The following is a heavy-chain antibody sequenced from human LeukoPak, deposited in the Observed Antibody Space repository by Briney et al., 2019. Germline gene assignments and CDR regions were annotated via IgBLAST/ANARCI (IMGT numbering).Heavy chain of an antibody. CDR3: ASIFYGDYGEAAFDI. CDR2: INHSGST. J-gene: IGHJ3*02. Sequence: PSETLSLTCTVSGGSISGYYWSWIRQPPGKGLERIGEINHSGSTNYNPSLKSRVTISVATSKNQFSLKLSSVTAADTAVYYCASIFYGDYGEAAFDIWGQGTMVTVSS. CDR1: GGSISGYY. D-gene: IGHD4-17*01. V-gene: IGHV4-34*01.